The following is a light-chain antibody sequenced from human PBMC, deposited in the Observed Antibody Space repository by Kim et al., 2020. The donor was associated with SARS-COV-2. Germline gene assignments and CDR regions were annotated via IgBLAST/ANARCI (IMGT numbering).Light chain of an antibody. Sequence: QSVLTQPPSVSAAPGQKVSIPCSGGSSNIGNNYVSWYQQFPGTAPKLLIYDNNKRPSGIPDRFSGSKSSTSATLGITGLQTGDEADYYCGTWDSSLSAVVFGGGTQLTVL. CDR3: GTWDSSLSAVV. V-gene: IGLV1-51*01. CDR2: DNN. J-gene: IGLJ3*02. CDR1: SSNIGNNY.